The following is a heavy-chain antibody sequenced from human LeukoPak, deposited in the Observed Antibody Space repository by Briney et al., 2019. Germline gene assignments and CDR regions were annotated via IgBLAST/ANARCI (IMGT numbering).Heavy chain of an antibody. CDR3: SRGQKDPYGPEFDY. CDR1: SFVFGDYN. Sequence: PGWSQKPSCTTASFVFGDYNMNWVRQAPGNGMDWVVFVRAKIHDGTTDFAASVKGRFTISRDDSKSIAYLQMTSLKSEDTAVYYCSRGQKDPYGPEFDYWGQGTLVTVSS. D-gene: IGHD3-10*01. CDR2: VRAKIHDGTT. V-gene: IGHV3-49*04. J-gene: IGHJ4*02.